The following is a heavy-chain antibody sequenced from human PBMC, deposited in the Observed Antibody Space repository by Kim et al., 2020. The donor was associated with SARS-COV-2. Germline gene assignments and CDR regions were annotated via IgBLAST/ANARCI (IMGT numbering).Heavy chain of an antibody. CDR3: AKDLTGPTPYYYYYGMDV. CDR1: GFTFDDYA. D-gene: IGHD1-7*01. CDR2: ISWNSGSI. J-gene: IGHJ6*01. V-gene: IGHV3-9*01. Sequence: GGSLRLSCAASGFTFDDYAMHWVRQAPGKGLEWVSGISWNSGSIGYADSVKGRFTISRDNAKNSLYLQMNSLRAEDTALYYCAKDLTGPTPYYYYYGMDV.